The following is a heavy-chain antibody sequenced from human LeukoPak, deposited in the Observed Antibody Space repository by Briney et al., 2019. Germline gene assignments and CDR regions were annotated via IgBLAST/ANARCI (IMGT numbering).Heavy chain of an antibody. V-gene: IGHV3-30-3*01. Sequence: PGGSLRLSCAASGFTFSSYAMHWVRQAPGKGLEWVAVISNDGSNKYYADSVKGRFTISRDNSKNTLYLQMNSLRAEDTAVYYCARDTYCSGGSCPASEFDPWGQGTLVTVSS. J-gene: IGHJ5*02. CDR1: GFTFSSYA. D-gene: IGHD2-15*01. CDR3: ARDTYCSGGSCPASEFDP. CDR2: ISNDGSNK.